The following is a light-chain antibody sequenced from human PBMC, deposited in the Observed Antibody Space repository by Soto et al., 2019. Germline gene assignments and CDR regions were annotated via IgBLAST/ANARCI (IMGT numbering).Light chain of an antibody. V-gene: IGLV4-60*02. CDR3: ETWDSNTRV. Sequence: QPVLTQSSSASASLGSSVKLTCTLSSGHSSYIIAWHQQQPGKAPRYLMKLEGSGSYNKGSGVPDRCSGSSSGADRYLTISILQFEDEADYYCETWDSNTRVFGGGTKLTVL. J-gene: IGLJ3*02. CDR2: LEGSGSY. CDR1: SGHSSYI.